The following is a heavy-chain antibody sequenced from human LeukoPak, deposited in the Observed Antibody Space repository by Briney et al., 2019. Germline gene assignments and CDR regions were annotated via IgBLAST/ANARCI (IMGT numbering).Heavy chain of an antibody. CDR3: ARGTYGGNSGDTFDI. Sequence: ASVKVSCKASGYTFTSYDINWVRQAPGQGLEWVGWINTNTGSPTYAQGFTGRFVFSLDTSVSTAYLQISSLKAEDTAVYYCARGTYGGNSGDTFDIWGQGTMVTVSS. D-gene: IGHD4-23*01. V-gene: IGHV7-4-1*02. J-gene: IGHJ3*02. CDR2: INTNTGSP. CDR1: GYTFTSYD.